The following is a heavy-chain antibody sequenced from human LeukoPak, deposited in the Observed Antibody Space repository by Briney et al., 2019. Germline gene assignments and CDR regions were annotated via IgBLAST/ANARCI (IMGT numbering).Heavy chain of an antibody. CDR1: GGSFSGYY. Sequence: SETLSLTCAVYGGSFSGYYLSWIRQPPGKGLEWIGEINHSGSTNYNPSLKSRVTISVDTSKNQFSLKLSSVTAADTAVYYCARSGYSYGLDYWGQGTLVTVSS. V-gene: IGHV4-34*01. J-gene: IGHJ4*02. CDR2: INHSGST. D-gene: IGHD5-18*01. CDR3: ARSGYSYGLDY.